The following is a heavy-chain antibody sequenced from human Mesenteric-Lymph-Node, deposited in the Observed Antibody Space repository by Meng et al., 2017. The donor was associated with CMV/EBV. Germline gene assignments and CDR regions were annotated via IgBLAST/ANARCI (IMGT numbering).Heavy chain of an antibody. V-gene: IGHV1-18*01. CDR1: GYTFTSYG. CDR2: ISAYNGNT. J-gene: IGHJ6*02. D-gene: IGHD6-13*01. CDR3: ARDLRVAAAGFYYYYYGMDV. Sequence: ASVQVSCKASGYTFTSYGISWVRQAPGQGLEWMGWISAYNGNTNYAQKLQGRVTMTTDTSTSTAYMELRSLRSDDTAVYYCARDLRVAAAGFYYYYYGMDVWGQGTTVTVSS.